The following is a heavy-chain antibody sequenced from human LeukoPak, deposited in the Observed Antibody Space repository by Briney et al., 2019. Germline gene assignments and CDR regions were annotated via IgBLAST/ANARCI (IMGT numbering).Heavy chain of an antibody. J-gene: IGHJ6*03. CDR3: ASGVGWLQYSYMDV. V-gene: IGHV3-13*01. CDR1: GFPFGSYD. D-gene: IGHD5-24*01. Sequence: GGSLRLSCAASGFPFGSYDMQWVRQITGKGLEWVSTIGTAGDTYYPDSVKGRFTISRDNAKNSLYLQMNNVRAGDTAVYYCASGVGWLQYSYMDVWGKGTTVTISS. CDR2: IGTAGDT.